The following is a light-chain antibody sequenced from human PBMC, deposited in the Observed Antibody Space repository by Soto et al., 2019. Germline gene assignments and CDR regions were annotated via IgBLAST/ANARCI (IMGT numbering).Light chain of an antibody. CDR2: GAS. J-gene: IGKJ3*01. CDR1: QSVSSSY. Sequence: EIVLTQSPGTLSLSPGERATLSCRASQSVSSSYLAWYQQKPGQAPRLLIYGASSRATGIPDRFSGSGSGTDFTLTINSLEPEDFAVYYCQLRSNWLFTFGPGTKVDI. V-gene: IGKV3D-20*02. CDR3: QLRSNWLFT.